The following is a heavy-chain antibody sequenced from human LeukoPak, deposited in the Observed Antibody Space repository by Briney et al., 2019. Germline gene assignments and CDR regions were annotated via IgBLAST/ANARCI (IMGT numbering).Heavy chain of an antibody. CDR1: GFTFSSYA. J-gene: IGHJ3*01. Sequence: SGGSLRLSCAASGFTFSSYAMSWVRQAPWKGLEWVGRIKSKTDGGTTDYAAPVKGRFTISRDDSKNTLYLQMNSLKTEDTAVYYCTTELYCGGDCPGSWGQGTMVTVSS. V-gene: IGHV3-15*01. D-gene: IGHD2-21*01. CDR2: IKSKTDGGTT. CDR3: TTELYCGGDCPGS.